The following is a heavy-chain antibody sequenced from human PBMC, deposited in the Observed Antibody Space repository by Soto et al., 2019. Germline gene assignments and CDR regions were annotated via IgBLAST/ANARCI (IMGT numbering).Heavy chain of an antibody. J-gene: IGHJ3*02. CDR2: INPSGAST. D-gene: IGHD3-10*01. CDR3: ASDYKAYQRQHVFEI. Sequence: QVQLVQSGAEVKKPGASVKVACKASGYSFNSYYMHWVRQAPGQGPEWMGVINPSGASTSYAQKFQGRVTMSRVTSSSTVYMELSSLRSEDTALYYCASDYKAYQRQHVFEIWGQGTLVTVSS. V-gene: IGHV1-46*02. CDR1: GYSFNSYY.